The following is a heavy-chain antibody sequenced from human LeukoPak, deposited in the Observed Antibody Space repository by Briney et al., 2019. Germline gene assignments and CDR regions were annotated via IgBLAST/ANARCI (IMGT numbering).Heavy chain of an antibody. CDR2: ISGDGGST. V-gene: IGHV3-43*02. J-gene: IGHJ4*02. CDR1: GSTFSSYW. Sequence: GGSLRLSCAASGSTFSSYWMHWVRQAPGKGLEWVSLISGDGGSTYYADSVKGRFTISRDNSKNSLYLQMNSPRTEDTALYYCAKDIGRSGYDLAFDYWGQGTLVTVSS. D-gene: IGHD5-12*01. CDR3: AKDIGRSGYDLAFDY.